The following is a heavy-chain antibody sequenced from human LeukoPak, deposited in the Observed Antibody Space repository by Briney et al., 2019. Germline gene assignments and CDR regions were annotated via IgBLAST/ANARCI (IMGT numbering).Heavy chain of an antibody. CDR2: TFPGGSDT. CDR1: GYNFTPYW. D-gene: IGHD2-15*01. Sequence: GESLQISCKASGYNFTPYWIGWARQRRGKGLEWMGITFPGGSDTKYSLSLQGQVTMSVDRSISTAYLQWRSLKASDTAMYYCVRHLDGYCSGGSCYFPGEYNWFDPWGQGTLVTVSS. J-gene: IGHJ5*02. V-gene: IGHV5-51*01. CDR3: VRHLDGYCSGGSCYFPGEYNWFDP.